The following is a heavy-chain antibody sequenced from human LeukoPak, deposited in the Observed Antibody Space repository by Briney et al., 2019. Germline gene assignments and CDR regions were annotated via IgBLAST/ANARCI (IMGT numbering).Heavy chain of an antibody. V-gene: IGHV4-61*08. D-gene: IGHD2-2*01. J-gene: IGHJ4*02. Sequence: SETLSLTCTVSGGSISSGGYYWSWIRQHPGKGLEWIGYIYYSGSTNYNPSLKSRVTISVDTSKNQFSLKLSSVTAADTAVYYCARSYCSSTSCFLGPAFDYWGQGTLVTVSS. CDR2: IYYSGST. CDR3: ARSYCSSTSCFLGPAFDY. CDR1: GGSISSGGYY.